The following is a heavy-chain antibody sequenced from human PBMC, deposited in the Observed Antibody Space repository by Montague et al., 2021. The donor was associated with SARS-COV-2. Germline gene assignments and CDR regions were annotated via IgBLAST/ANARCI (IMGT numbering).Heavy chain of an antibody. V-gene: IGHV4-39*01. CDR3: GRQGSGSSWYGGYYYGMDV. D-gene: IGHD6-13*01. Sequence: SETLSLTCTVSGGSISSSSYYWGWIRQPPGKGLEWIGSIYYSGSTYYNPSLKSRVTISVDTSKNQFSLKLSSVTAADTAVYYCGRQGSGSSWYGGYYYGMDVWGQGTTVTVSS. CDR1: GGSISSSSYY. CDR2: IYYSGST. J-gene: IGHJ6*02.